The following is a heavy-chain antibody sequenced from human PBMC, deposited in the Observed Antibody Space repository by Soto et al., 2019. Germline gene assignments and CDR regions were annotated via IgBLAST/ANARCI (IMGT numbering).Heavy chain of an antibody. CDR1: GYTFSRHW. Sequence: EVQLVESGGGVVQPGGSLSLSCVASGYTFSRHWIHWVRQSPGQGLEGVSRINPEGIFTTYAASVRGRFTLSRDNAKNTLDLEMNSLRAEYTAVYYCARPRSMASSGFDTWGQGTMVTVSS. J-gene: IGHJ3*02. D-gene: IGHD3-3*02. CDR2: INPEGIFT. V-gene: IGHV3-74*03. CDR3: ARPRSMASSGFDT.